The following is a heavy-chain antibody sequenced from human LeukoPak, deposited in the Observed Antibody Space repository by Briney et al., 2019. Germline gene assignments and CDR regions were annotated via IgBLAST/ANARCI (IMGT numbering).Heavy chain of an antibody. Sequence: GGSLRLSCAGHGFTFSYHAMSWVRQAPGKGLEWVSAISGPGGSTYYADSVKGRFTISRDNSKNTLYLQMNSLRAEDTAVYYCAKYSSSWYPKTYYFDYWGQGTLVTVSS. J-gene: IGHJ4*02. V-gene: IGHV3-23*01. CDR1: GFTFSYHA. CDR3: AKYSSSWYPKTYYFDY. D-gene: IGHD6-13*01. CDR2: ISGPGGST.